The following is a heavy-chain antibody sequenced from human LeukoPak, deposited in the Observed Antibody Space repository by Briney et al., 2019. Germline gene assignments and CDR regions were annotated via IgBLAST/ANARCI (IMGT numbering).Heavy chain of an antibody. V-gene: IGHV3-7*01. CDR2: IKQDGSEK. J-gene: IGHJ5*02. CDR3: AREEGERGSNWFDP. CDR1: GFTFSSYW. D-gene: IGHD1-1*01. Sequence: GGSLRLSCAASGFTFSSYWMSWVRQAPGKGLEWVANIKQDGSEKYYVDSVKGRFTISRDNAKNSLYLQMNSLRAEDTAVYYCAREEGERGSNWFDPWGQGTLVTVSS.